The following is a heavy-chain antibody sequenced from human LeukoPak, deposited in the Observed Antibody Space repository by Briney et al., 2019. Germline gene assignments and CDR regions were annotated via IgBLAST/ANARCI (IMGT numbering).Heavy chain of an antibody. CDR2: ISSSSSYI. CDR3: ARTAGTGNYFDY. D-gene: IGHD6-19*01. J-gene: IGHJ4*02. CDR1: GFTFSSYS. V-gene: IGHV3-21*01. Sequence: GGSLRLSCAASGFTFSSYSMNWVRQAPGKGLEWVSSISSSSSYIYYADSVKGRFAISRDNAKNSLYLQMNSLRAEDTAVYYCARTAGTGNYFDYWGQGTLVTVSS.